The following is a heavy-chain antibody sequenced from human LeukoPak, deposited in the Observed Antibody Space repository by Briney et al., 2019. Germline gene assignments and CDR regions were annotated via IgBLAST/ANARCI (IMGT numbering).Heavy chain of an antibody. CDR3: ARAGRVQLWPRNWFDP. J-gene: IGHJ5*02. CDR1: GDSISMHY. Sequence: SETLSLTCSVSGDSISMHYWSWIRQPAGKGLEWIGRIYTSGSTNYNPSLKSRVTMSVDTSKDQFSLKLSSVTAADTAVYYCARAGRVQLWPRNWFDPWGQGTLVTVSS. CDR2: IYTSGST. D-gene: IGHD5-18*01. V-gene: IGHV4-4*07.